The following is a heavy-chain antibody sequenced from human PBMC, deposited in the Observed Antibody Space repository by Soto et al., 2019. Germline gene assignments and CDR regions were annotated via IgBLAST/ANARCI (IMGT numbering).Heavy chain of an antibody. J-gene: IGHJ3*02. CDR1: GGSISSYY. CDR2: IYYSGST. Sequence: QVQLQESGPGLVKHSETLSLTCTVSGGSISSYYWSWIRQPPGKGLEWIGYIYYSGSTNYNPSLKSRVTISVDTSKNQFSLKLSSVTAADTAVYYCARRWGSAFDIWGQGTMVTVSS. D-gene: IGHD3-16*01. CDR3: ARRWGSAFDI. V-gene: IGHV4-59*01.